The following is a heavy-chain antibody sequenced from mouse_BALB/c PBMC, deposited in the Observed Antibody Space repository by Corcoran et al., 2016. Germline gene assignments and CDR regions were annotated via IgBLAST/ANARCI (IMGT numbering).Heavy chain of an antibody. V-gene: IGHV1S34*01. CDR1: GYSFTGYY. CDR3: AYGYDLFYAMDY. Sequence: LVKTGASVKISCKASGYSFTGYYMHWVKQSHGKSLEWIGYISCYNGATSYNQKFKGKATFTVDTSSSTAYMQFNSLTSEDSAVYYCAYGYDLFYAMDYWGQGTSVTVSS. J-gene: IGHJ4*01. CDR2: ISCYNGAT. D-gene: IGHD2-2*01.